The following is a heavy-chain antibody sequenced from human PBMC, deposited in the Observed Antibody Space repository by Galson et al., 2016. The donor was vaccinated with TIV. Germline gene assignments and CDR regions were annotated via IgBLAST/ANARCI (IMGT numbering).Heavy chain of an antibody. CDR2: IVPIFRTP. CDR3: AREMYFYDSSRKGDAFDV. J-gene: IGHJ3*01. CDR1: EDTFSNHA. Sequence: SVKVSCKASEDTFSNHAISWARQAPGQGLEWMGRIVPIFRTPTYAQKFQGRVTLTADESTSTAYMELSNLRSEDTAVYYCAREMYFYDSSRKGDAFDVWGQGSMVTVS. V-gene: IGHV1-69*13. D-gene: IGHD3-22*01.